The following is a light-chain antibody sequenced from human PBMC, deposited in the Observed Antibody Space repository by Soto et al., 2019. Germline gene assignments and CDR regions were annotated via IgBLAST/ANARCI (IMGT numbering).Light chain of an antibody. CDR1: SSDVGGYNS. V-gene: IGLV2-14*01. J-gene: IGLJ1*01. CDR2: DVT. CDR3: SSFTSSMTNV. Sequence: LKHPAYGTGLPVQGISITCNRNSSDVGGYNSVSWYQQHPGKAPKLILYDVTDRPSGVSYRFSGSKSGNTASLTISGLQAADEADYFCSSFTSSMTNVFGSGTKVTVL.